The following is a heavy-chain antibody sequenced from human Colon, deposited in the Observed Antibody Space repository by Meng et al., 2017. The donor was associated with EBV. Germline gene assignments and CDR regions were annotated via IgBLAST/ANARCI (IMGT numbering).Heavy chain of an antibody. CDR3: ARVRVIPAAVGFDY. V-gene: IGHV4-4*02. J-gene: IGHJ4*02. Sequence: VQLQESGPGLVKPSGTLSLTCAVSGDSISNNWWSWVRQPPGKGLEWIGEIYHSGTTNYNPSLRSRVTISVDKSKNQFSLQLTSVTAADTAVYYCARVRVIPAAVGFDYWGQGTLVTVSS. CDR2: IYHSGTT. CDR1: GDSISNNW. D-gene: IGHD2-2*01.